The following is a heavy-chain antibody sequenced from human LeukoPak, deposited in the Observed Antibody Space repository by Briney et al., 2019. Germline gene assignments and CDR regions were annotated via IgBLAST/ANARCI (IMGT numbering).Heavy chain of an antibody. CDR2: ISGSGGST. CDR1: GFTFSSYA. J-gene: IGHJ4*02. CDR3: AKGIVFYGDYCDY. D-gene: IGHD4-17*01. Sequence: GGSLRLSCAASGFTFSSYAMSWVRQAPGKGLEWVSAISGSGGSTYCADSVKGRFTISRDNSKNTLYLQMNSLRAEDTAVYYCAKGIVFYGDYCDYWGQGTLVTVSA. V-gene: IGHV3-23*01.